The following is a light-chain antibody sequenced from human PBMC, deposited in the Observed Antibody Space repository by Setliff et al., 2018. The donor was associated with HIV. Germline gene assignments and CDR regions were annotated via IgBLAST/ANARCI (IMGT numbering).Light chain of an antibody. V-gene: IGLV1-51*01. CDR1: SSNIGSNI. J-gene: IGLJ1*01. Sequence: QSVLTQPPSASGTPGQRVTISCSGSSSNIGSNIVNWYQQLPGTAPKLLIYDNNKRPSGIPDRFSGSKSGASATLGITGLQTGDEADYYCGTWDSSLSAGVFGAGTKGTVL. CDR3: GTWDSSLSAGV. CDR2: DNN.